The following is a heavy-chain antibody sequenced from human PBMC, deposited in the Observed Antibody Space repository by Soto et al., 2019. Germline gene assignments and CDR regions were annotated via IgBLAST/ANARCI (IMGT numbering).Heavy chain of an antibody. V-gene: IGHV4-34*01. CDR1: GGSFSGYY. CDR3: ASLYYGSGRYWVDV. Sequence: SETLSLTCAVYGGSFSGYYWSWIRQPPGKGLEWIGEINHSGSTNYNPSLKSRVTISVDTSKNQFSLKLSSVTAADTAVYYCASLYYGSGRYWVDVWGKGTTVTVSS. CDR2: INHSGST. J-gene: IGHJ6*04. D-gene: IGHD3-10*01.